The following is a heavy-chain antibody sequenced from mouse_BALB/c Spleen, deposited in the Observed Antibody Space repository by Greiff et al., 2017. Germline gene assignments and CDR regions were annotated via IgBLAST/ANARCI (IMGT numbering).Heavy chain of an antibody. CDR3: ARDWDYAMDY. D-gene: IGHD4-1*01. J-gene: IGHJ4*01. CDR1: GFTFSSYA. Sequence: EVKLVESGGGLVKPGGSLKLSCAASGFTFSSYAMSWVRQSPEKRLEWVAEISSGGSYTYYPDTVTGRFTISRDNAKNTLYLEMSSLRSEDTAMYYCARDWDYAMDYWGQGTSVTVSS. V-gene: IGHV5-9-4*01. CDR2: ISSGGSYT.